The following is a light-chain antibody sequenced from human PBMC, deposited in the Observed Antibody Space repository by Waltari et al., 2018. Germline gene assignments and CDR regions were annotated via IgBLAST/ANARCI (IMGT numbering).Light chain of an antibody. Sequence: EIVLTQSPGTLSWSPGERATLSCRASQSVSSSYLAWYQQNPGQAPRLLIYGASSRAPGIPDRFSGSGSGTDFTLTISRLEPEDFAVYYCQQYGSSLYTFGQGTKLEIK. J-gene: IGKJ2*01. CDR2: GAS. CDR3: QQYGSSLYT. V-gene: IGKV3-20*01. CDR1: QSVSSSY.